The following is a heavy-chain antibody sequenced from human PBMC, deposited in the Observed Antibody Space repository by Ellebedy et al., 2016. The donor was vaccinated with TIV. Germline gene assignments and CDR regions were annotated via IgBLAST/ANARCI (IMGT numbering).Heavy chain of an antibody. Sequence: ESLKISXAASGFTFSDAWMTWVRQGPGKGLEWVGRIKSKTDDGTTEYSAPVKGRFTISRDDSENTLYLQMNSLKTEDTAVYYCATYSYNSGSPSHFEFWGQGTLVTVSS. CDR2: IKSKTDDGTT. CDR1: GFTFSDAW. D-gene: IGHD3-10*01. J-gene: IGHJ4*02. V-gene: IGHV3-15*01. CDR3: ATYSYNSGSPSHFEF.